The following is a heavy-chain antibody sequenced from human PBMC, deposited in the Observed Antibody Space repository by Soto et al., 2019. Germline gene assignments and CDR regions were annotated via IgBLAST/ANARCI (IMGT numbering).Heavy chain of an antibody. Sequence: EVQLVESGGGLVKPGGSLRLSCAASGFTFSSYSMNWVRQAPGKGLEWVSSISSSSSYIYYADSVKGRFTISRDNAKNSLYLQMNSLRAEDTAVYYCASTTVMGKAFDIWGQGTMVTVSS. V-gene: IGHV3-21*01. CDR3: ASTTVMGKAFDI. J-gene: IGHJ3*02. CDR2: ISSSSSYI. CDR1: GFTFSSYS. D-gene: IGHD4-4*01.